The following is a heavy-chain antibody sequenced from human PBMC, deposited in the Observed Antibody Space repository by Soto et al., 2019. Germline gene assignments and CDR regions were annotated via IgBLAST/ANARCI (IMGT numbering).Heavy chain of an antibody. CDR3: AKDSSGWYADY. CDR2: ISYDGSNK. J-gene: IGHJ4*02. D-gene: IGHD6-19*01. V-gene: IGHV3-30*18. CDR1: GFTFSSYG. Sequence: QVQLVESGRGVVQPGRSLRLSCAASGFTFSSYGMHWVRQAPGKGLEWVAVISYDGSNKYYADSVKGRFTISRDNSKNTLYLQMNSLRAEDTAVYYCAKDSSGWYADYWGQGTLVTVSS.